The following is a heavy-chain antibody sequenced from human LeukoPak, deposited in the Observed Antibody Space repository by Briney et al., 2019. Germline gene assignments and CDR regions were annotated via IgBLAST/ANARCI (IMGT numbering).Heavy chain of an antibody. CDR3: ARGVTTTIPPIY. Sequence: ASVTVSCKASGYTFTGYYMHWVRQAPGQGLEWMGWINPNSGGTNYAQKFQGRVTMTRDTSISTAYMELSRLRSDDTAAYYCARGVTTTIPPIYWGQGTLVTVSS. CDR1: GYTFTGYY. D-gene: IGHD4-17*01. CDR2: INPNSGGT. J-gene: IGHJ4*02. V-gene: IGHV1-2*02.